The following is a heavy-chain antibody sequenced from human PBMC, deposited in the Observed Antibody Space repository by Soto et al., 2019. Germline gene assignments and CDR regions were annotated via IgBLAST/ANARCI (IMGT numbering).Heavy chain of an antibody. J-gene: IGHJ6*02. V-gene: IGHV1-2*02. CDR2: INPNSGGT. Sequence: ASVKVSCKASGYTFTGYYMHWLRQAPGQGLEWMGWINPNSGGTNYAQKFQGRVTMTRDTSISTAYMELSRLRSDDTAVYYCARGAQLVEQWLVRGGWYYGMDVWGQGTTVTVSS. D-gene: IGHD6-19*01. CDR1: GYTFTGYY. CDR3: ARGAQLVEQWLVRGGWYYGMDV.